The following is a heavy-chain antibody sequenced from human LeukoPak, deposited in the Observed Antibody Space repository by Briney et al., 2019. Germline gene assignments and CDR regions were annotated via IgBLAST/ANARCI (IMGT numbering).Heavy chain of an antibody. CDR2: IYPDDSDT. CDR3: ARPQVPSDYDPTIDAFDI. CDR1: GYSFTNYW. J-gene: IGHJ3*02. Sequence: GESLKISCKGTGYSFTNYWIGWVRQMPGKGLEWMGIIYPDDSDTRYSPSFQGQVTISADTSISTAYLQCNSLKASDTAMYYCARPQVPSDYDPTIDAFDIWGQGTMVTVSS. V-gene: IGHV5-51*01. D-gene: IGHD3-22*01.